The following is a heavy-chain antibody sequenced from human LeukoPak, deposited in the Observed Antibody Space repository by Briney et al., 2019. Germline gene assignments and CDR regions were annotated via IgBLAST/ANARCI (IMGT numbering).Heavy chain of an antibody. J-gene: IGHJ6*03. V-gene: IGHV3-21*01. CDR1: GFTFSSYS. CDR3: ARDRVWFGEMTPTGMGV. Sequence: GGSPRLSCAASGFTFSSYSMNWVRQAPGKGLEWVSSISSSSSYIYYADSVKGRFTISRDNAKNSLYLQMNSLRAEDTAVYYCARDRVWFGEMTPTGMGVWGKGTTVTVSS. D-gene: IGHD3-10*01. CDR2: ISSSSSYI.